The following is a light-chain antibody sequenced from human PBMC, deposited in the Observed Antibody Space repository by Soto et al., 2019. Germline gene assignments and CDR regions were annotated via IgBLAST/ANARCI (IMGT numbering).Light chain of an antibody. CDR3: QQVKSYPLT. Sequence: DIQLTQSPSFLSASVGDRVTITCRASQGISSYLAWYQQKPGIAPKFLIYAASTLQSGVPSRFSGSGSGTXXXXXXXXXXXXXFXTXYXQQVKSYPLTFGGGTKVEIK. V-gene: IGKV1-9*01. CDR2: AAS. CDR1: QGISSY. J-gene: IGKJ4*01.